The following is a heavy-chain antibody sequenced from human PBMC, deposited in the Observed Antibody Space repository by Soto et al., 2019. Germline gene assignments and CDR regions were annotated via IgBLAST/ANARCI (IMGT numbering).Heavy chain of an antibody. V-gene: IGHV1-18*01. Sequence: QVQLVQSGAEVKKPGASVKVSCKASGYTLATYGISWVRQAPGQGLEWMGWISDYNGNTNYAQKLQDRVTPTTDTTTNTAYMELRSLRSDDTAVYYYARDGTSMYGMDVWGQGTTVTVSS. CDR3: ARDGTSMYGMDV. D-gene: IGHD1-1*01. J-gene: IGHJ6*02. CDR2: ISDYNGNT. CDR1: GYTLATYG.